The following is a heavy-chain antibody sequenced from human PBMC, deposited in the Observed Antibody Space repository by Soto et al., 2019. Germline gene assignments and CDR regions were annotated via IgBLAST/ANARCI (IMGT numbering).Heavy chain of an antibody. J-gene: IGHJ4*02. V-gene: IGHV3-23*01. D-gene: IGHD2-8*02. Sequence: DVQLLESGGGLVQPEGSLRLSCAASGFTFSSYAMGWVRQGPGKGLEWVAVVSIGGSTHYADSVRGRFTISRDNSKNTLSLHMNSLTSEDTAVYFCAKRRCAGGHFDYWGQGALVTVSS. CDR1: GFTFSSYA. CDR2: VSIGGST. CDR3: AKRRCAGGHFDY.